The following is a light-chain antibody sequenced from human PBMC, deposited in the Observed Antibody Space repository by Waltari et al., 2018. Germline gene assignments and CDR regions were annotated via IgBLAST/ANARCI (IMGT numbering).Light chain of an antibody. V-gene: IGKV1-39*01. CDR1: QSISSK. Sequence: DIQMTQSPFSLSASVGDRVTITCRASQSISSKLNWYQQKAGKAPKLLIYAASSLQSGVPSRFSGSGSGTDFTLTISSLQPEDFATYYCQQSYSTPYAFGQGTRLEI. CDR3: QQSYSTPYA. CDR2: AAS. J-gene: IGKJ2*01.